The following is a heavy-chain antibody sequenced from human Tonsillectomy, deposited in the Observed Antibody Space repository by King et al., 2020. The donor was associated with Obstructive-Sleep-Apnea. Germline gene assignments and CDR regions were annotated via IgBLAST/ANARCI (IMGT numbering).Heavy chain of an antibody. CDR1: GFTFSSYA. CDR2: SIGSGGST. J-gene: IGHJ4*02. V-gene: IGHV3-23*04. Sequence: VQLVESGGGLVQPGGSLRRSCAASGFTFSSYAMSWVRQAPGKGLEWVSASIGSGGSTKYADSVKGRFTISRDNSKNTLYLQMNSLRAEDTAVYYCAKADSRVRGVIIIPFDYWGQGTLVTVSS. CDR3: AKADSRVRGVIIIPFDY. D-gene: IGHD3-10*01.